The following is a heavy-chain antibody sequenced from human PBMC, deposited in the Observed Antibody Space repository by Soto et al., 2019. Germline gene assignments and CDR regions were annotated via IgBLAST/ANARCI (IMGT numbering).Heavy chain of an antibody. CDR3: ARGRGPMVRGRDYYYYYGMDV. J-gene: IGHJ6*02. D-gene: IGHD3-10*01. CDR1: GYTFTSYD. Sequence: ASVKVSCKASGYTFTSYDINWVRQATGQGLEWMGWMNPNSGNTGYAQKFQGRVTMTRNTSISTAYMELSSLRSEDTAVDYGARGRGPMVRGRDYYYYYGMDVWGQGTTVTVSS. CDR2: MNPNSGNT. V-gene: IGHV1-8*01.